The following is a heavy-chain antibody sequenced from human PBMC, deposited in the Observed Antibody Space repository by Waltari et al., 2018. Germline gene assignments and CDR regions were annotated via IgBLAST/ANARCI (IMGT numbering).Heavy chain of an antibody. CDR2: ISYDGSNK. J-gene: IGHJ3*02. D-gene: IGHD2-21*01. Sequence: QVQLVESGGGVVQPGRSLRLSCAASGFTFSSYGMHWVRQAPGKGLEWGAVISYDGSNKYYADSVKGRFTISRDNSKNTLYLQMNSLRAEDTAVYYCAKGTADGGEDAFDIWGQGTMVTVSS. V-gene: IGHV3-30*18. CDR3: AKGTADGGEDAFDI. CDR1: GFTFSSYG.